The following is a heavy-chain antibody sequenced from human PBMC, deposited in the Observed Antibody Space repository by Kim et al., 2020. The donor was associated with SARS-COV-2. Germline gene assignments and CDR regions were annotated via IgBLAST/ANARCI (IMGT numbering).Heavy chain of an antibody. V-gene: IGHV1-2*02. D-gene: IGHD1-1*01. Sequence: AQKLQGRVTMTRDTTHNTAYMERSRLKSDDTAVYYCARVRATGGGRWFDPWGQGTLVTVSS. CDR3: ARVRATGGGRWFDP. J-gene: IGHJ5*02.